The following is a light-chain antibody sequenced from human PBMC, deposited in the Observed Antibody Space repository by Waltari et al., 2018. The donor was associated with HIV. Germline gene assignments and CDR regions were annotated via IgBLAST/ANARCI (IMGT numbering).Light chain of an antibody. CDR3: HQRYDWPLT. J-gene: IGKJ1*01. CDR1: QTAGEY. Sequence: IVLTPSPATLSLSPGESATLSCRASQTAGEYLAWYQHKPGQAPRLLIFDAFNRAIGIPARFSGSGSGTDFTLTITSLEPEDSAVYYCHQRYDWPLTFGQGTRVEIK. CDR2: DAF. V-gene: IGKV3-11*01.